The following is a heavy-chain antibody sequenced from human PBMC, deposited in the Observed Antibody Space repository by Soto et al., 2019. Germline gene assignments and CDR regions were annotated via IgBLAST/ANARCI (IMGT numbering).Heavy chain of an antibody. V-gene: IGHV1-69*13. Sequence: ASVKVSCKASGGTFSSYAISWVRQAPGQGLEWMGGIIPIFGTANYAQKFQGRVTSSADESTSTVYMELSRLTSEDTALYYCARNHYYDSSGYYYFDYWGQGTPVTVSS. D-gene: IGHD3-22*01. CDR2: IIPIFGTA. CDR3: ARNHYYDSSGYYYFDY. J-gene: IGHJ4*02. CDR1: GGTFSSYA.